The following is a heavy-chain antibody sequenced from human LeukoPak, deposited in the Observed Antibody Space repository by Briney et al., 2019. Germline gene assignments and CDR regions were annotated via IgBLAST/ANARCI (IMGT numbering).Heavy chain of an antibody. Sequence: SETLSLTCTVSGGSISSYYWSWIRQPPGKGLEWIGYIYYSGSTNYNPSLKSRVTISVDTSKNQFSLKVSSVTAADTAVYYCARDYGDSRFDYWGQGTLVTVSS. CDR2: IYYSGST. J-gene: IGHJ4*02. CDR1: GGSISSYY. V-gene: IGHV4-59*12. D-gene: IGHD4-17*01. CDR3: ARDYGDSRFDY.